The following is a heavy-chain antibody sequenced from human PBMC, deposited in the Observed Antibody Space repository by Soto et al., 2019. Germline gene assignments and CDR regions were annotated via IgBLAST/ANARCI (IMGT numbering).Heavy chain of an antibody. CDR3: ARIAAAGIRGPYYFDY. V-gene: IGHV4-59*08. Sequence: QVQLQESGPGLVKPSETLSHTCTVSGGSISSYYWSWIRQPPGKGLERIGYIYYSGSTNYNPSLKSRVTISVDTSKNQFSLKLSSVTAADTAGYYCARIAAAGIRGPYYFDYWGQGTLVTVSS. CDR1: GGSISSYY. J-gene: IGHJ4*02. D-gene: IGHD6-13*01. CDR2: IYYSGST.